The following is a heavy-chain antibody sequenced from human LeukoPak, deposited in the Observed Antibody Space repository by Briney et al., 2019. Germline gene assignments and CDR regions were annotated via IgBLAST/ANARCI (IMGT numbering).Heavy chain of an antibody. CDR2: IYYSGST. V-gene: IGHV4-39*01. CDR1: GGSISSSSYY. J-gene: IGHJ4*02. Sequence: SETLSLTCTVSGGSISSSSYYWGWIRQPPGKGLEWIGSIYYSGSTYYNPSLKSRVTISVDTSKNQFPLKLSSVTAADTAVYYCARIQLWFLLFDYWGQGTLVTVSS. CDR3: ARIQLWFLLFDY. D-gene: IGHD5-18*01.